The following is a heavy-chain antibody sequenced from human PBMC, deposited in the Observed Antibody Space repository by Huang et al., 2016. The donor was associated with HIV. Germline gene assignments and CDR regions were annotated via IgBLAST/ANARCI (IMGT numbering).Heavy chain of an antibody. CDR1: GYKFHIYG. CDR2: ISGDNVST. CDR3: ARTKGEFDF. J-gene: IGHJ4*02. Sequence: QIHLVQSGPEVKQPGASVKVSCKASGYKFHIYGITWVRQTPGQGLEWMVWISGDNVSTRFAQKFQDRLTRTTDVSTSTAYLELRSLRLDDTAVYYCARTKGEFDFWGQGALVTVSS. V-gene: IGHV1-18*04. D-gene: IGHD3-16*01.